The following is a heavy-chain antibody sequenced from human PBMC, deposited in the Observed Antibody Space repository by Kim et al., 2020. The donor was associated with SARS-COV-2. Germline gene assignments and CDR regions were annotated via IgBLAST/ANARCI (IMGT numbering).Heavy chain of an antibody. Sequence: SSSGRTIDYADSVKGRFTISRDNAKNSLYLQMNSLRAEDTAVYYCGDIGGAWGQGTLVTVSS. D-gene: IGHD2-15*01. V-gene: IGHV3-11*04. CDR3: GDIGGA. CDR2: SSSGRTI. J-gene: IGHJ5*02.